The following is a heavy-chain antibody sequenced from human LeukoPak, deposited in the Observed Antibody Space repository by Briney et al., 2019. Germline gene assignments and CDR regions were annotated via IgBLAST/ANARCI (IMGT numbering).Heavy chain of an antibody. D-gene: IGHD3-3*01. CDR1: GGSISSYY. CDR2: IYTSGST. V-gene: IGHV4-4*09. J-gene: IGHJ6*03. CDR3: ARHAPYYDFWSGYRPDYYYYYYMDV. Sequence: SETLSLTCTASGGSISSYYWSWIRQPPGKGLEWIGYIYTSGSTNYNASLKSRVTISVDTSKSQFSLKPSSVTAADTAVYYCARHAPYYDFWSGYRPDYYYYYYMDVWGKGTTVTVSS.